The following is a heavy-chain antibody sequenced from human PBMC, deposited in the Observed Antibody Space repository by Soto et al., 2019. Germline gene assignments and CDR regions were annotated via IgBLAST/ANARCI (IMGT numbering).Heavy chain of an antibody. CDR1: GFTFSSYS. V-gene: IGHV3-21*01. D-gene: IGHD4-17*01. CDR2: ISSSSSYI. CDR3: ARLETTPGFNWFDP. Sequence: PGGSLRLSCAASGFTFSSYSMNWVRQAPGKGLEWVSSISSSSSYIYYADSVKGRFTISRDNAKNSLYLQMNSLRAEDTAVYYCARLETTPGFNWFDPWGQGTLVTVSS. J-gene: IGHJ5*02.